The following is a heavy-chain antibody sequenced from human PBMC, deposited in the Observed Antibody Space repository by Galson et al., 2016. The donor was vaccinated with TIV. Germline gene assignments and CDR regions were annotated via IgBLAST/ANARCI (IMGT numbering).Heavy chain of an antibody. CDR1: GGSISIYY. CDR2: IYYSGST. Sequence: SETLSLTCSVSGGSISIYYWSWIRHPPGKGLEWIGYIYYSGSTYYNPSLKSRVTMSVDTSKNQFSLKLSSVTAADTAVYYCARRLPAGDVGAFHIWGQGTMVSVSS. D-gene: IGHD1-26*01. V-gene: IGHV4-59*08. CDR3: ARRLPAGDVGAFHI. J-gene: IGHJ3*02.